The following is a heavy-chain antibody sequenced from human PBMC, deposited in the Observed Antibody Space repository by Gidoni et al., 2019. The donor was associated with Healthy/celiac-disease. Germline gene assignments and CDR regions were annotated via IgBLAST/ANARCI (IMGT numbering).Heavy chain of an antibody. CDR2: ISGSGGST. CDR1: GFTFSSYA. J-gene: IGHJ4*02. CDR3: AKDQEYSSSWYGGTNDY. D-gene: IGHD6-13*01. V-gene: IGHV3-23*01. Sequence: EVQLLESGGGLVQPGGSLRPSCAASGFTFSSYAMSWVRQAPGKGLEWVSAISGSGGSTYYADSVKGRFTISRDNSKNTLYLQMNSLRAEDTAVYYCAKDQEYSSSWYGGTNDYWGQGTLVTVSS.